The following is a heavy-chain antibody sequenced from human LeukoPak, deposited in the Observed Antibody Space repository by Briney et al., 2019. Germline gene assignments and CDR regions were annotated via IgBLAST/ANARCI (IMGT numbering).Heavy chain of an antibody. J-gene: IGHJ6*03. V-gene: IGHV5-51*01. CDR3: ARSWGIAAAGTDYMDV. CDR1: GYSFTSNW. CDR2: IYPGDSDT. Sequence: GESLKISCKGSGYSFTSNWIGWVRQMPGKGLEWMGIIYPGDSDTRYSPSFQGQVTISADKSVSTAYLQWSSLKASDTAMYYCARSWGIAAAGTDYMDVWGKGTTVTIFS. D-gene: IGHD6-13*01.